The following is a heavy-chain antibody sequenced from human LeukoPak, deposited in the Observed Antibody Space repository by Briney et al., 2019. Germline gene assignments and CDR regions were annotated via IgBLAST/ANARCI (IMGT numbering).Heavy chain of an antibody. V-gene: IGHV3-23*01. Sequence: GGSLRLSCAASGFTFSRYAMSWVRQAPGKGLEWVSAISGSGGSTYYADSVKGRFTISRDNSKNTLYLQMNSLRAEDTAVYYCANQAGYCSGGSCYSGAFDIWGQGTMVTVSS. CDR3: ANQAGYCSGGSCYSGAFDI. J-gene: IGHJ3*02. D-gene: IGHD2-15*01. CDR2: ISGSGGST. CDR1: GFTFSRYA.